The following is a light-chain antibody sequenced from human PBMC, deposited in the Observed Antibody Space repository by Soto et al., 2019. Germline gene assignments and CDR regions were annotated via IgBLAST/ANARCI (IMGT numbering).Light chain of an antibody. Sequence: IQMTQSPSSLSASVVDRVTITCRASQAIGTALGWYQQKPGKAPKRLIYAASSLQSGVPSRFSGSGSGAEFTLTISRLEPEDFASYYCQQHDASLTWTFGQGTKVDIK. V-gene: IGKV1-17*01. CDR3: QQHDASLTWT. CDR1: QAIGTA. CDR2: AAS. J-gene: IGKJ1*01.